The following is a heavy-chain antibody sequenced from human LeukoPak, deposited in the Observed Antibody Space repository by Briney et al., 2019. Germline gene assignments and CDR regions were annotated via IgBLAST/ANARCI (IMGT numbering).Heavy chain of an antibody. CDR2: INPNSGGT. V-gene: IGHV1-2*02. J-gene: IGHJ6*03. D-gene: IGHD6-6*01. CDR3: AREYSSSSTFYYYYYMDV. Sequence: GASVKVSCKASGYTFSGSYIHWVRQAPGQGLEWMGWINPNSGGTNYAQKFQGRVTMTRDTSISTAYMELSRLRSDDTAVYYCAREYSSSSTFYYYYYMDVWGKGTTVTVSS. CDR1: GYTFSGSY.